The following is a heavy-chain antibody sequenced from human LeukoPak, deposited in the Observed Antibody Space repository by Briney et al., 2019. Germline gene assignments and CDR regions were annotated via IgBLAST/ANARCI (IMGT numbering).Heavy chain of an antibody. V-gene: IGHV3-7*01. Sequence: GGSLRLSCEASGFSFSAAWMTWVRQAPGKGLEWVATIKNDGSDKYYVDSVKGRFTLSRDNAKNSVYLQMNSLRVEDTAVYYCANLGYSDGGQGTLVTVSS. D-gene: IGHD5-12*01. CDR1: GFSFSAAW. CDR2: IKNDGSDK. CDR3: ANLGYSD. J-gene: IGHJ4*02.